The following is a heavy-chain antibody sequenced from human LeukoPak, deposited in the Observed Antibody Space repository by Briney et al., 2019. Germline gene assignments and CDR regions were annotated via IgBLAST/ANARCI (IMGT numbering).Heavy chain of an antibody. Sequence: ASVEVSCKASGYTFTGYYMHWVRQAPGQGLEWMGWINPNSGGTNYAQKFQGRVTMTRDTSISTAYMELSRLRYDDTAVYYCARVLYYYDSSEGYWGQGTLVTVSS. CDR3: ARVLYYYDSSEGY. J-gene: IGHJ4*02. CDR1: GYTFTGYY. CDR2: INPNSGGT. V-gene: IGHV1-2*02. D-gene: IGHD3-22*01.